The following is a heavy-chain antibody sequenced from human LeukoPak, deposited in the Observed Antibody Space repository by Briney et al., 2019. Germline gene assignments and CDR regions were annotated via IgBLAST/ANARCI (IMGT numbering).Heavy chain of an antibody. Sequence: PGGSLRLSCAASGFTVSSNYMSWVRQAPGKGLEWVSVIYSGGSTYYPDSVKGRFTISRDTSKNTLYLQMNSMRAEDTAVYYCARDVEYCSGGSCYAYDYWGQGTLVTVSS. CDR1: GFTVSSNY. CDR2: IYSGGST. D-gene: IGHD2-15*01. J-gene: IGHJ4*02. CDR3: ARDVEYCSGGSCYAYDY. V-gene: IGHV3-53*01.